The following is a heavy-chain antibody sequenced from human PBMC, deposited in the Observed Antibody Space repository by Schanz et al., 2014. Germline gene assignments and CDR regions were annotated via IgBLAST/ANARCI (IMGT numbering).Heavy chain of an antibody. CDR1: GFAFSSYG. CDR3: ARGRVLES. V-gene: IGHV3-48*01. D-gene: IGHD1-1*01. Sequence: EVHLLESGGGLVQPGGSLRLSCLASGFAFSSYGMNWLRQAPGKGLEWVSYVSRSTPNIYYADSVKGRFTMSRDNAKNSVFLQMNSLRPEDTAVYYCARGRVLESWGQGTLVTVSS. CDR2: VSRSTPNI. J-gene: IGHJ5*02.